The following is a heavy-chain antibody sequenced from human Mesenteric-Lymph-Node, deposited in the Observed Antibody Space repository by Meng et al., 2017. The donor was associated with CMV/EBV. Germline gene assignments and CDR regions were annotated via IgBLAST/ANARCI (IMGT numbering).Heavy chain of an antibody. Sequence: ASVKVSCKASGYTFTNYDINWVRQATGQGLEWVAWMDPKSGQLGYAQNFQGRVTISKDTSISTAYLDLSSLRSDDTAVYYCARDRWCSSTSCQTHDAFDIWGQGTMVTVSS. J-gene: IGHJ3*02. CDR3: ARDRWCSSTSCQTHDAFDI. V-gene: IGHV1-8*01. D-gene: IGHD2-2*01. CDR2: MDPKSGQL. CDR1: GYTFTNYD.